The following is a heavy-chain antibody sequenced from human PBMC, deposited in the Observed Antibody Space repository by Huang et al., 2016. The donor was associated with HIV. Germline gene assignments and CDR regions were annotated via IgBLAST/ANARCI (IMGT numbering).Heavy chain of an antibody. V-gene: IGHV1-18*01. CDR1: GYTFSTYG. CDR2: ISAYNGDI. J-gene: IGHJ4*02. D-gene: IGHD4-17*01. CDR3: ARKATVTAGIDY. Sequence: QIQLVQSAAEVKKPGASVKVSCRASGYTFSTYGISWVRQAPGQGVEWMGWISAYNGDIKFAQNFKGRLTMTTDTSTLTAYMELRSLRSDDTALYYCARKATVTAGIDYWGQGTLVTVSS.